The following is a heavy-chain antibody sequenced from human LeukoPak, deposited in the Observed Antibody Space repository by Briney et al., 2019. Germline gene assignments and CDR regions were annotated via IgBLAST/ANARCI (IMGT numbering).Heavy chain of an antibody. J-gene: IGHJ4*02. CDR1: GFTFSSYE. CDR3: ASGGIYYGAAFDF. V-gene: IGHV3-20*04. CDR2: INWNGGST. D-gene: IGHD1-26*01. Sequence: GGSLRLSCAASGFTFSSYEMNWVRQAPGKGLEWVSGINWNGGSTGYADSVKGRFTISRDNAKNSLYLQMNSLRAEDTALYYCASGGIYYGAAFDFWGQGTLVTVSS.